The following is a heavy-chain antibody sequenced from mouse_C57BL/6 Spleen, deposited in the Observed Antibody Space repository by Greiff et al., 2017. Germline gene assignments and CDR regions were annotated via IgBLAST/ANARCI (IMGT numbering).Heavy chain of an antibody. CDR3: ARWGWDENFDY. CDR2: INPSSGYT. D-gene: IGHD4-1*01. J-gene: IGHJ2*01. Sequence: VQLQQSGAELARPGASVKMSCKASGYTFTSYTMHWVKQRPGQGLEWIGYINPSSGYTTYNQKFKDKATLTADKSSSTAYMQLSSLTYEDAADYYCARWGWDENFDYWGQGTTLTVSS. V-gene: IGHV1-4*01. CDR1: GYTFTSYT.